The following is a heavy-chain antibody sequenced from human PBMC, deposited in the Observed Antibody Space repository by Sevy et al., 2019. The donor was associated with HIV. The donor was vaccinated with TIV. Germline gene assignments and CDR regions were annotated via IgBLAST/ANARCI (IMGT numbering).Heavy chain of an antibody. V-gene: IGHV1-3*01. CDR2: VNVGNGNR. CDR3: AGHQAGAHKGLDY. D-gene: IGHD6-13*01. J-gene: IGHJ4*02. Sequence: ASVKVSCKGSGYTFVNYAIHWVRQAPGQRLEWMGWVNVGNGNRKYSQTFQGRATFSRDTSASEAYMELSSLKSEDTAVYYCAGHQAGAHKGLDYWGQGTQVTVSS. CDR1: GYTFVNYA.